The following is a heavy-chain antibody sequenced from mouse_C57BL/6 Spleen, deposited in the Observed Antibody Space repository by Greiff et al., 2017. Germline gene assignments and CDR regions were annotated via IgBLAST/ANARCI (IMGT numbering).Heavy chain of an antibody. Sequence: EVKLMESGPGLVKPSQSLSLTCSVTGYSITSGYYWNWIRQFPGNKLEWMGYISYDGSNNYNPSLKNRISITRDTSKNQFFLKLNSVTTEDTATYYCASEKEIQLRPSWFAYWGQGTLVTVSA. V-gene: IGHV3-6*01. J-gene: IGHJ3*01. CDR1: GYSITSGYY. CDR2: ISYDGSN. D-gene: IGHD3-2*02. CDR3: ASEKEIQLRPSWFAY.